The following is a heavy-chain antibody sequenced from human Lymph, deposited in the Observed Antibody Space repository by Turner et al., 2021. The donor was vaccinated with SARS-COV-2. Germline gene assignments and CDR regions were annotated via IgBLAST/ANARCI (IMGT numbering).Heavy chain of an antibody. CDR3: AKDPGYCSGGSCYSRTYFDF. J-gene: IGHJ4*02. CDR2: ISGDVGGT. CDR1: GFTFDDYA. Sequence: GESGGGVVQPGGSLRLSCAASGFTFDDYAMHWVRQAPGKGLEWVSLISGDVGGTYYADSVKGRFTISRDNSKNSLSLQMNSLRAEDTALYYCAKDPGYCSGGSCYSRTYFDFWGQGTLVPVSA. D-gene: IGHD2-15*01. V-gene: IGHV3-43*02.